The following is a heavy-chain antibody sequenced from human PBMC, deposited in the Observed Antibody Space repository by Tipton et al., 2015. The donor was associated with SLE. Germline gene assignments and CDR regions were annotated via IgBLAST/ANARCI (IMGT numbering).Heavy chain of an antibody. CDR1: GFTFSSHG. D-gene: IGHD3-22*01. J-gene: IGHJ4*02. CDR2: IWYDGSEK. V-gene: IGHV3-33*01. CDR3: ARQAFGHYYDSSGYCDY. Sequence: SLRLSCAPSGFTFSSHGMHWVRQAPGKGLEWVAVIWYDGSEKYYAGSVKGRFTISRDNPKNTLYLQMNNLRAEDTAVYYCARQAFGHYYDSSGYCDYWGQGTLVTVSS.